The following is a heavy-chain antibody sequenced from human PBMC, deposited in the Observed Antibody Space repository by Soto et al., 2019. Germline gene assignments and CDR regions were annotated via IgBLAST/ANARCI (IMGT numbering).Heavy chain of an antibody. Sequence: SSETLSLTCTVSGGSVSSGSYFWSWIRQPPGKGLEWIGEINHSGSTNYNPSLKSRVTISVDRSKNQFSLKLSSVTAADTAVHYCASGLVTTLHDWGQGTLVTVSS. J-gene: IGHJ4*02. CDR2: INHSGST. CDR3: ASGLVTTLHD. CDR1: GGSVSSGSYF. V-gene: IGHV4-39*07. D-gene: IGHD4-17*01.